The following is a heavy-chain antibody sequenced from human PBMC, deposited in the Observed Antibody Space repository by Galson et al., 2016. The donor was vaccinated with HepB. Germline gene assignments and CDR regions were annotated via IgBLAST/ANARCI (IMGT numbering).Heavy chain of an antibody. J-gene: IGHJ4*02. CDR3: VSNLYTTSRVS. V-gene: IGHV3-66*01. CDR2: VYGGGTT. Sequence: SLRLSCAVSGFSLSDSYMTWVRQTPGERLEWVSVVYGGGTTYYADSVKGRFTISRDTSKNTVYLQMNSLRVEDTAVYYCVSNLYTTSRVSGGQGTVVTVSS. CDR1: GFSLSDSY. D-gene: IGHD2-2*02.